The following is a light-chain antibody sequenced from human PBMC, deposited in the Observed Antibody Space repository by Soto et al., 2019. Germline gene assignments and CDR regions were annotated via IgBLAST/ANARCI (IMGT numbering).Light chain of an antibody. V-gene: IGKV1-6*01. CDR1: QAIRHD. CDR3: LQLYDYPYT. Sequence: AIQMTQSPSSLSASIGDRVTITCRASQAIRHDLGWYQQRPGQATKLLIYTASHLQSGVPSRFSGRGSGTDFTLTISSLQAEDFATYYCLQLYDYPYTCGQGTKLEI. CDR2: TAS. J-gene: IGKJ2*01.